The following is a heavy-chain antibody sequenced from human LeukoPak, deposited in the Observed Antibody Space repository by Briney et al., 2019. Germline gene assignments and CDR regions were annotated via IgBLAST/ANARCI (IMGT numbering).Heavy chain of an antibody. D-gene: IGHD4-11*01. CDR1: GGTFSSYA. Sequence: SVKVSCKASGGTFSSYAISWVRQAPGQGLEWMGRIIPIFGTANYAQKSQGRVTITTDESTSTAYMELSSLRSEDTAVYYCARDSDPPDYSLHAFDIWGQGTMVTVSS. CDR3: ARDSDPPDYSLHAFDI. CDR2: IIPIFGTA. V-gene: IGHV1-69*05. J-gene: IGHJ3*02.